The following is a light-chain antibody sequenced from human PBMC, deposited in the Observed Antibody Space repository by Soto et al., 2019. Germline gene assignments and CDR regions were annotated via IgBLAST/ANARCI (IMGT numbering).Light chain of an antibody. CDR2: DVS. CDR3: SSSTCSRAILYV. V-gene: IGLV2-14*01. Sequence: QSALTQPASVSGSPGQSITISCTGTSSDVGGYNYVSWYQQHPGKAPKLMIYDVSNRPSGVSNRLSGSKSGKTASLTISGLPAEEEADYYYSSSTCSRAILYVFGTGTKVTVL. J-gene: IGLJ1*01. CDR1: SSDVGGYNY.